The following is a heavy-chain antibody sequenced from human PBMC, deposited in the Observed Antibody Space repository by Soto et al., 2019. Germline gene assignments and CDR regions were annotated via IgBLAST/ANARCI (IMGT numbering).Heavy chain of an antibody. CDR3: ERALQIVVVAATKYYYGMDV. CDR2: IWYDGSNK. CDR1: GFTFSSYG. Sequence: ESGGGVVQPGRSLRLSCAASGFTFSSYGMHWVRQAPGKGLEWVAVIWYDGSNKYYADSVKGRFTISRDNSKNTLYLQMNSLRAEDTAVYYCERALQIVVVAATKYYYGMDVWGQGTTVTVSS. V-gene: IGHV3-33*01. D-gene: IGHD2-15*01. J-gene: IGHJ6*02.